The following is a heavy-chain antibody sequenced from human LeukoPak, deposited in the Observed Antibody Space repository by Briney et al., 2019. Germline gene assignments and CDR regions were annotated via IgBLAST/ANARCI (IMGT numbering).Heavy chain of an antibody. CDR1: GYTFTSYY. J-gene: IGHJ3*02. V-gene: IGHV1-46*01. D-gene: IGHD6-13*01. Sequence: ASVKASCKASGYTFTSYYMHWVRQAPGQGLEWMGIINPSGGSTSYAQKFQGRVTMTRDTSTSTVYMELSSLRSEDTAVYYCAREDTIAAAGKIVSFGLDAFDIWGQGTMVTVSS. CDR3: AREDTIAAAGKIVSFGLDAFDI. CDR2: INPSGGST.